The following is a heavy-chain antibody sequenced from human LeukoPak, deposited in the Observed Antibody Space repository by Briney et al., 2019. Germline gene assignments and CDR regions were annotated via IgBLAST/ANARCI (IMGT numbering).Heavy chain of an antibody. V-gene: IGHV1-18*01. J-gene: IGHJ4*02. CDR2: ISAYNGNT. Sequence: GASVKVSCKASGYTFTSYGISWVRQAPGQGLEWMGWISAYNGNTNYAQKLQGRVTMTTDTSTSTACMELRSLRSDDTAVYYCARVIAVAGTEDYWGQGTLVTVSS. CDR1: GYTFTSYG. CDR3: ARVIAVAGTEDY. D-gene: IGHD6-19*01.